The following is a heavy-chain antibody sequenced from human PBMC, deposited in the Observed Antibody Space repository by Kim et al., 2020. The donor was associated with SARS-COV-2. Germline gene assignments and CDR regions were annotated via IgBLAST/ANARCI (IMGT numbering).Heavy chain of an antibody. D-gene: IGHD6-25*01. V-gene: IGHV4-4*02. Sequence: STNYNPSLKSRVTISVDKSKNQFSLKLSSVTAADTAVYYCARRRLGFDPWGQGTLVTVSS. CDR2: ST. J-gene: IGHJ5*02. CDR3: ARRRLGFDP.